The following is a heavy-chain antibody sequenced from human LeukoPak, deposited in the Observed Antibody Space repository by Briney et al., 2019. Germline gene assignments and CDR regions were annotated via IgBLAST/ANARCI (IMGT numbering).Heavy chain of an antibody. J-gene: IGHJ4*02. CDR1: GGTFSSYA. Sequence: SVKVSCKASGGTFSSYAISWVRQAPGQGLEWMGRIFPILGIANYAQKFQGRVTITADKSTSTAYMELSSLRSDDTAVYYCARWVMVPAAIAERWLDYWGQGTLVTVSS. V-gene: IGHV1-69*04. CDR3: ARWVMVPAAIAERWLDY. CDR2: IFPILGIA. D-gene: IGHD2-2*02.